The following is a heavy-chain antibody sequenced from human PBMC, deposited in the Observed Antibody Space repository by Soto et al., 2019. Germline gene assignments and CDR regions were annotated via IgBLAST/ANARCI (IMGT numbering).Heavy chain of an antibody. CDR2: IYWDDDK. J-gene: IGHJ5*02. V-gene: IGHV2-5*02. Sequence: QITLNDSRPPLVNPTQTLTLTCTFSGFSLSTSGVGVGWIRQPPGKALEWLALIYWDDDKRYSPSLKSRLTLTKDPSKNHVVLTMTNMDPVDTATYYCAHSGIAVAGRGWFDPGGQGTLVTVSS. CDR1: GFSLSTSGVG. D-gene: IGHD6-19*01. CDR3: AHSGIAVAGRGWFDP.